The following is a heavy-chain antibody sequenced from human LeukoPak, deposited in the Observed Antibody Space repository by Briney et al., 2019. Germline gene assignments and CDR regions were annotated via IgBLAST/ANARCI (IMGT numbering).Heavy chain of an antibody. Sequence: ASVKVSCKASGYTFTGYYMHWVRQAPGEGLEWMGGFDPEDGETIYAQKFQGRVTMTEDTSTDTAYMELSSLRSEDTAVYYCATGAPGVWGTFDYWGQGTLVTVSS. CDR1: GYTFTGYY. D-gene: IGHD3-16*01. CDR3: ATGAPGVWGTFDY. J-gene: IGHJ4*02. CDR2: FDPEDGET. V-gene: IGHV1-24*01.